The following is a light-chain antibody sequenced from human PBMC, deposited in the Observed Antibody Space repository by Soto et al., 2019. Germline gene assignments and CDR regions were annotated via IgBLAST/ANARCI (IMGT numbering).Light chain of an antibody. CDR3: QQRSNWPPN. CDR2: DAS. CDR1: QSVSSSY. J-gene: IGKJ5*01. V-gene: IGKV3D-20*02. Sequence: EIVLTQSPGTLSLSPGERATLSCRASQSVSSSYLAWYQQRPGQAPRLLIYDASNRATGIPARFSGSGSGTDFTLTISSLEPEDFAVYYCQQRSNWPPNFGQGTRLEIK.